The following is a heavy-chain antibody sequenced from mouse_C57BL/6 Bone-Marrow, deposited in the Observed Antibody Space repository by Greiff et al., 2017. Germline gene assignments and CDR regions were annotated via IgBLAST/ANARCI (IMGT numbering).Heavy chain of an antibody. CDR3: TTFDGYYGGY. CDR1: GFNIKDDY. J-gene: IGHJ2*01. V-gene: IGHV14-4*01. CDR2: IDPENGDT. Sequence: VQLQQSGAELVRPGASVKLSCTASGFNIKDDYMHWVKQRPEQGLEWIGWIDPENGDTEYASKFQGKATITADTSSNTAYLQLSSLTSEDTAVYYWTTFDGYYGGYWGQGTTLTVSS. D-gene: IGHD2-3*01.